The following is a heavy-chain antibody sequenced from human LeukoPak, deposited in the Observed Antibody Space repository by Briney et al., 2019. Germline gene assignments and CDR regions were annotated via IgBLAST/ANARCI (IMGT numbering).Heavy chain of an antibody. CDR1: GFTVSSNY. V-gene: IGHV3-53*01. Sequence: GRSLRLSCAASGFTVSSNYMSWVRRAPGKGLERVSVVYSRGSTYYADSAKGRLTISRDNSKNTLYLQMNSLRAEDTAVYYCARVDYYGSGSYYYFDYWGQGTLVTVSS. J-gene: IGHJ4*02. D-gene: IGHD3-10*01. CDR3: ARVDYYGSGSYYYFDY. CDR2: VYSRGST.